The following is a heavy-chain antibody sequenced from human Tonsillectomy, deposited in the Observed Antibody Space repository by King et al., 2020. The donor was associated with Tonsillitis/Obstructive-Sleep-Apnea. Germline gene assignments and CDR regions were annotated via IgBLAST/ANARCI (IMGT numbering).Heavy chain of an antibody. J-gene: IGHJ4*02. CDR2: IWYDGSNK. CDR3: ARSKPPSLLWFGKSGTGPIDY. CDR1: GFTFSSYG. D-gene: IGHD3-10*01. V-gene: IGHV3-33*01. Sequence: VQLVESGGGVVQPGRSLRLSCAASGFTFSSYGMHWVRQAPGKGLEWVAVIWYDGSNKYYADSVKGRFTISRDNSKNRLYLQMNSLRAEDTAVYYCARSKPPSLLWFGKSGTGPIDYWGQGTLVTVSS.